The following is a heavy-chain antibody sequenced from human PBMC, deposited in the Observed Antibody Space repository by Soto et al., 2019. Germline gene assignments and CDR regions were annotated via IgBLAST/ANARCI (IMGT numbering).Heavy chain of an antibody. J-gene: IGHJ6*03. Sequence: EVQLVESGGGLVQPGGSLRLSCAASGFTFSSYSMNWVRQAPGKGLEWVSYISSSSSTIYYADSVKGGFTISRDNAKNSLYLQMNSLRAEDTAVYYCARVVTIFGVVYYYMDVWGKGTTVTVSS. CDR1: GFTFSSYS. D-gene: IGHD3-3*01. V-gene: IGHV3-48*01. CDR2: ISSSSSTI. CDR3: ARVVTIFGVVYYYMDV.